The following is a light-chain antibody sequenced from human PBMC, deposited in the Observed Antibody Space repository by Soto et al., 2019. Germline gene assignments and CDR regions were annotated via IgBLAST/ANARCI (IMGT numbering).Light chain of an antibody. Sequence: DIVMTQTPLSSPVTLGQSASISCRPSQSLVHSNGNTYLSWLHQRPGQPPRLLIFKISNRFPGVPDRFSGSGAGTNFTLKISRVEADDVGVYYCLQDTHFPHQYTFGQGTKLEIK. V-gene: IGKV2-24*01. CDR3: LQDTHFPHQYT. J-gene: IGKJ2*01. CDR2: KIS. CDR1: QSLVHSNGNTY.